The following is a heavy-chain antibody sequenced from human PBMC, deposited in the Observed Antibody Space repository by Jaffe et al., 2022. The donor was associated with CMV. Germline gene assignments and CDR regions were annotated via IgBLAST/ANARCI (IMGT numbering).Heavy chain of an antibody. CDR3: ARDKRGRDGYNPNYYYYYGMDV. CDR2: ISSSGSTI. V-gene: IGHV3-48*03. D-gene: IGHD5-12*01. J-gene: IGHJ6*02. Sequence: EVQLVESGGGLVQPGGSLRLSCAASGFTFSSYEMNWVRQAPGKGLEWVSYISSSGSTIYYADSVKGRFTISRDNAKNSLYLQMNSLRAEDTAVYYCARDKRGRDGYNPNYYYYYGMDVWGQGTTVTVSS. CDR1: GFTFSSYE.